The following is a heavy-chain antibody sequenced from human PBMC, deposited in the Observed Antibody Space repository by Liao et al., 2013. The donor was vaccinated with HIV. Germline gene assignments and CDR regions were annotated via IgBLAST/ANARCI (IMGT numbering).Heavy chain of an antibody. J-gene: IGHJ4*02. Sequence: QVQLQESGPGLVKPSQTLSLTCTVSGGSISSGSYYWSWIRQPAGKGLEWIGSIYYSGSTYYNPSLKSRVTISVDTSKNQFSLKLSSVTAADTAVYYCARLGYYDFWSGYTYYFDYWGQGTLVTVSS. CDR3: ARLGYYDFWSGYTYYFDY. CDR2: IYYSGST. D-gene: IGHD3-3*01. V-gene: IGHV4-61*02. CDR1: GGSISSGSYY.